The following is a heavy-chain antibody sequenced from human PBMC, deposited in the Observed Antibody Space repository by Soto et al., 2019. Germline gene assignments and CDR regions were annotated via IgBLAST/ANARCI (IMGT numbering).Heavy chain of an antibody. D-gene: IGHD6-6*01. Sequence: ETLSLTCPVSGGSISSYSWSWIRQPAGKGLEWIGRIYTSGSTNYNPSLKSRVTMSVDTSKNQFSLKLSSVTAADTAVYYCARVRIAARTGAYGMDVWGQGTTVTVSS. CDR2: IYTSGST. CDR1: GGSISSYS. CDR3: ARVRIAARTGAYGMDV. V-gene: IGHV4-4*07. J-gene: IGHJ6*02.